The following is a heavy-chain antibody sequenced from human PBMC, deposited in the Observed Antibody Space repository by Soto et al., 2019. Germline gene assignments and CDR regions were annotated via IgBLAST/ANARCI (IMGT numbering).Heavy chain of an antibody. J-gene: IGHJ6*02. V-gene: IGHV4-4*07. D-gene: IGHD3-9*01. Sequence: SETLSLTCTVSGGSISSYYWSWIRQPAGKGLEWIGRIYTSGSTNYNPSLKSRVTMSVDTSKNQFSLKLSSVTAADTAVYYCAREEPYYDILTGYYIRYGMDVWGQGTTVTVSS. CDR3: AREEPYYDILTGYYIRYGMDV. CDR2: IYTSGST. CDR1: GGSISSYY.